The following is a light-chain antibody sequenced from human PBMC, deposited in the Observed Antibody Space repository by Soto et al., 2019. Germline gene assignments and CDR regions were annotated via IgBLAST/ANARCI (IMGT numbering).Light chain of an antibody. CDR1: QGISSA. CDR3: QQSYSTPKYT. CDR2: DAS. V-gene: IGKV1-13*02. J-gene: IGKJ2*01. Sequence: AIQLTQSPSSLSASVGDRVTITCRASQGISSALAWYQQKPGKAPKLLIYDASSLESGVPSRFSGSGSGTDFTLTISSLQPEDFATYYCQQSYSTPKYTFGQGTKLEIK.